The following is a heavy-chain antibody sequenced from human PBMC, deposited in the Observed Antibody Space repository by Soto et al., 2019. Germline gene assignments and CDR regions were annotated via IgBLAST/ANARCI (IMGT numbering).Heavy chain of an antibody. CDR3: ARDGRYCSSTSCYYWFDH. V-gene: IGHV3-7*01. Sequence: EVQLVESGGGLVQPGGSLRLSCAASGFTFSSYWMSWVRQAPGKGLEWVANIKQDGSEKYYVDSVKGRFTISRDNAKNSLYLQMNSLRAEDTAVYYCARDGRYCSSTSCYYWFDHWGQGTLVTVSS. J-gene: IGHJ5*02. CDR2: IKQDGSEK. CDR1: GFTFSSYW. D-gene: IGHD2-2*01.